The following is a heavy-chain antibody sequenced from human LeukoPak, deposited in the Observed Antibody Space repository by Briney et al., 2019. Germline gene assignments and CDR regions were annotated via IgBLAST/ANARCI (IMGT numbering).Heavy chain of an antibody. V-gene: IGHV3-30*04. CDR3: ARAESWNYGFNY. CDR2: ISYDGSNK. J-gene: IGHJ4*02. D-gene: IGHD1-7*01. Sequence: GGALRLSCAASGFTFSSYARHWVRQAPGKGLEWVAVISYDGSNKYYADSVKGRFTSSRDNSKNTLYLQMNSLRAEDTAVYYCARAESWNYGFNYWGQGTLVTVSS. CDR1: GFTFSSYA.